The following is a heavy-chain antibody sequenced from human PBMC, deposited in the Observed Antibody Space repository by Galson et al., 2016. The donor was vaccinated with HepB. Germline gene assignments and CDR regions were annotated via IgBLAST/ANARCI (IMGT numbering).Heavy chain of an antibody. CDR2: ISHDGIKK. D-gene: IGHD2-2*02. V-gene: IGHV3-30*18. Sequence: LRLSCAASGFTFSKYALHWVRQAPGKGLEWLAVISHDGIKKYSKDSAKGRFTVTSDNSKNTLFLLMNSLRPEDTAVYYCAKDLQVPAAIEGMDVWGQGTTVTVSS. CDR1: GFTFSKYA. J-gene: IGHJ6*02. CDR3: AKDLQVPAAIEGMDV.